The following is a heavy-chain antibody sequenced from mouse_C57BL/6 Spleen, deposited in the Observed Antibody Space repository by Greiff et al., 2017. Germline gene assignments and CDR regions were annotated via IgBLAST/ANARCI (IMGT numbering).Heavy chain of an antibody. CDR2: IDPSDSYT. CDR1: GYTFTSYW. V-gene: IGHV1-50*01. Sequence: QVQLQQPGAELVKPGASVKLSCKASGYTFTSYWMQWVKQRPGQGLEWIGEIDPSDSYTNYNQKFKGKATLTVDTSSSTAYMQLSSLTSEDSAVYYCARGFYGYYAMDYWGQGTSVTVSS. J-gene: IGHJ4*01. CDR3: ARGFYGYYAMDY. D-gene: IGHD1-1*02.